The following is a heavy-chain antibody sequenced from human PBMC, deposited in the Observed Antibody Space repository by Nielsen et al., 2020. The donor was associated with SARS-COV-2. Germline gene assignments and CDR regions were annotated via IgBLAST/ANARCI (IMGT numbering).Heavy chain of an antibody. CDR3: ARSYYDGSGYWGAMDY. Sequence: ASVKVSCKASGYTFTSYDINWVRQATGQGLEWMGWMNPNSGNTGYAPKFQGRITMTRDTSTSTAYMELRSLRSEDTAVYYCARSYYDGSGYWGAMDYWGQGSLVTVSS. V-gene: IGHV1-8*01. CDR2: MNPNSGNT. CDR1: GYTFTSYD. D-gene: IGHD3-22*01. J-gene: IGHJ4*02.